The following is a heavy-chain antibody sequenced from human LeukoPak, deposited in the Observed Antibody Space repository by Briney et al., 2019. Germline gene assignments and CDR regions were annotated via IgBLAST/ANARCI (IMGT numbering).Heavy chain of an antibody. CDR1: GFTFSSYA. D-gene: IGHD3-22*01. CDR3: ANSHRGYYYDSSGPFDY. CDR2: ISGSGGST. V-gene: IGHV3-23*01. J-gene: IGHJ4*02. Sequence: PGGSLRLSCAASGFTFSSYAMSWVRQAPGKGLEWVSAISGSGGSTYYADSVKGRFTISRDNSKNTLYLQMNSLRAEDTAVYYCANSHRGYYYDSSGPFDYWGQGTLVTVSS.